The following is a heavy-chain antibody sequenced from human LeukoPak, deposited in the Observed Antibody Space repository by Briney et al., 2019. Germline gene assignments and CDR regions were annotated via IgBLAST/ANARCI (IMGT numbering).Heavy chain of an antibody. CDR1: GYTFTGYY. J-gene: IGHJ4*02. V-gene: IGHV1-2*02. D-gene: IGHD2-2*02. CDR2: INPNSGGT. Sequence: GGSVTVSSKASGYTFTGYYMHWVRQAPGQGLEWMGWINPNSGGTNYAQKFQGRVTMTRDTSISTAYMELSRLRSDDTAVYYCARVEAVPAAKPNDWGQATLVTVSS. CDR3: ARVEAVPAAKPND.